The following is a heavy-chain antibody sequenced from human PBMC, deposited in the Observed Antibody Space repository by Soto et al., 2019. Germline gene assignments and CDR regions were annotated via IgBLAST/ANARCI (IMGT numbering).Heavy chain of an antibody. J-gene: IGHJ4*02. CDR2: ISGSGGST. Sequence: EVQLLESGGALVQPGGSLRLSCAASGFTFSSYAMSWVRQAPGKGLEWVSAISGSGGSTYYADSVHGRFTISRDNSKNSLYLQMNTLRAEDTAVYSCASPPDLVIAARVWAPFDYWGKGTLVTVSS. D-gene: IGHD6-6*01. CDR3: ASPPDLVIAARVWAPFDY. CDR1: GFTFSSYA. V-gene: IGHV3-23*01.